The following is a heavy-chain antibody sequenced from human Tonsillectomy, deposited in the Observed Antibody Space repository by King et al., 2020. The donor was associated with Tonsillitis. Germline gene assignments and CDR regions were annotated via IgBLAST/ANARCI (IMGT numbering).Heavy chain of an antibody. V-gene: IGHV3-74*01. CDR1: GFTFSSYW. D-gene: IGHD3-3*01. CDR2: INSDGSST. J-gene: IGHJ4*02. CDR3: ASGLDFWSGYYTLDY. Sequence: EVQLVESGGGLVQPGGSLRLSCAASGFTFSSYWMHWVRHAPGKGLVWVSHINSDGSSTTYADSVKGRFTISRDNAKNTLYLQMNSLRAEDTAVYYCASGLDFWSGYYTLDYWGQGTLVTVSS.